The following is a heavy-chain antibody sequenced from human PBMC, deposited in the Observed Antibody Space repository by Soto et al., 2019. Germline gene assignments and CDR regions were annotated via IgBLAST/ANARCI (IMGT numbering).Heavy chain of an antibody. CDR1: GFSFSSYT. D-gene: IGHD2-15*01. V-gene: IGHV3-21*06. J-gene: IGHJ5*01. CDR2: ITNRGTHT. CDR3: TRAHEVAWFDS. Sequence: VGSLRLSCTASGFSFSSYTMNWVRQAPGKGLQWVASITNRGTHTYSADSVKGRFTISRDNDKNSLYLQMNNLRAEDTATYYCTRAHEVAWFDSWGLGTLVTVSS.